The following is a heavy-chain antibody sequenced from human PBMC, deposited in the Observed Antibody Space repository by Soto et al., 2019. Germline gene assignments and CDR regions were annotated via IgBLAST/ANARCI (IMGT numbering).Heavy chain of an antibody. V-gene: IGHV4-4*02. CDR2: IYHGGTT. CDR3: ARDFKAPNDAWAFDF. J-gene: IGHJ4*02. D-gene: IGHD3-16*01. CDR1: GASISSSDW. Sequence: QVQLQESGPGLVMPSGTLSLTCAVSGASISSSDWWNWVRQPPGKGLEWIGEIYHGGTTIYNPSLTSRVSISIDESKNHFSLKLTSVTAAVTAVYYCARDFKAPNDAWAFDFWGQVILVTLSS.